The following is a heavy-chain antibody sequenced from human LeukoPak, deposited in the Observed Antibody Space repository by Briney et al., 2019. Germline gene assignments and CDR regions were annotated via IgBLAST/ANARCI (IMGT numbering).Heavy chain of an antibody. CDR2: TRPDKDDK. D-gene: IGHD7-27*01. Sequence: GGSLRLSCTMSGFSSSNYGLYWVRQAPDKGLEWVAFTRPDKDDKYYSDSVRGRFTISRDDPKNTLYLQMNSLRVEDTALYFCAKGVSEWGNLGNWGQGTLVTVSS. CDR3: AKGVSEWGNLGN. J-gene: IGHJ4*02. V-gene: IGHV3-30*02. CDR1: GFSSSNYG.